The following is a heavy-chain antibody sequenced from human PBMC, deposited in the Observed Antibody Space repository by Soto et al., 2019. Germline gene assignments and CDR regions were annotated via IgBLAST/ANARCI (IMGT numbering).Heavy chain of an antibody. CDR2: IYYSGST. CDR3: ARDSTGETGAFDI. J-gene: IGHJ3*02. Sequence: QVQLQESGPGLVKPSQTLSLTCTVSGGSISSGGYYWSWIRQHPGKGLEWIGYIYYSGSTYYNPSLQSRFTISVDTSKNQFSLKLSSVTAADTAVYYCARDSTGETGAFDIWGQGTMVTVSS. D-gene: IGHD3-16*01. CDR1: GGSISSGGYY. V-gene: IGHV4-31*03.